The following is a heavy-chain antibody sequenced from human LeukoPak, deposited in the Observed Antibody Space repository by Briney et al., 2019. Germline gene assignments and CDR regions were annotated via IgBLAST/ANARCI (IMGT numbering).Heavy chain of an antibody. CDR2: INPNSGGK. Sequence: ASVKVSCKASGYTFTGYYMHWVRQAPGQGLEWMGWINPNSGGKNYAQKFQGRVTMPRDTSISTAYMELSKLRSDDTAVYYFSRGEVGATFLYYWGQGTLVSVSS. CDR3: SRGEVGATFLYY. J-gene: IGHJ4*02. CDR1: GYTFTGYY. V-gene: IGHV1-2*02. D-gene: IGHD1-26*01.